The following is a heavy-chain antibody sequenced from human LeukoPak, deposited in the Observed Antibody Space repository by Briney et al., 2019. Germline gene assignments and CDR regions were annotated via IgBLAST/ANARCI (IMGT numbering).Heavy chain of an antibody. CDR2: ISAYNGNT. J-gene: IGHJ6*03. D-gene: IGHD3-3*01. CDR3: ARINYDLWSGYKTNYCYYMDV. Sequence: ASVKVSCKASGYTFTSYGISWVRQAPGQGLEWMGWISAYNGNTNYAQKLQGRVTMTTDTSTSTAYMELRSLRSDDTAVYYCARINYDLWSGYKTNYCYYMDVWGKGTTVTVSS. CDR1: GYTFTSYG. V-gene: IGHV1-18*01.